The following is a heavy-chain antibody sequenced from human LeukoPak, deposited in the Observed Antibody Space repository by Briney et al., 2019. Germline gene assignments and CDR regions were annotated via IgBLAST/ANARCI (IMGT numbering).Heavy chain of an antibody. CDR1: GYTLTELS. D-gene: IGHD3-10*01. V-gene: IGHV1-24*01. J-gene: IGHJ4*02. CDR3: ATDSITMVRGVYFDY. Sequence: GASVKVSCKVSGYTLTELSMHWVRQAPGKGLEWMGGFDPEDGETTYAQKFQGRVTMTEDTSTDTAYMELSSLRSEDTAVYYCATDSITMVRGVYFDYWGQGTLVTVSS. CDR2: FDPEDGET.